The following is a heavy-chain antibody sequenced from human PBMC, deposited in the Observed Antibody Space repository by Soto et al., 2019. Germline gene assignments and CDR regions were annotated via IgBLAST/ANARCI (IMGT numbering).Heavy chain of an antibody. J-gene: IGHJ4*02. CDR1: GGSISSYY. CDR3: ARGQLWLLY. Sequence: PSETLSLTCTVSGGSISSYYWSWIRQPPGKGLEWIGYIYYSGSTNYNPSLKSRVTISVDTSKNQFSLKLSSVTAADTAVYYCARGQLWLLYWGQGTPVTVS. CDR2: IYYSGST. D-gene: IGHD5-18*01. V-gene: IGHV4-59*01.